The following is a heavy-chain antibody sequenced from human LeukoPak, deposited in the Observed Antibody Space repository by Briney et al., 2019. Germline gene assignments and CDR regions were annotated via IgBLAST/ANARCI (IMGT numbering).Heavy chain of an antibody. V-gene: IGHV3-23*01. CDR2: ISGSGGST. J-gene: IGHJ6*02. CDR1: GFPFSSYA. CDR3: AKDAPGITGTTWVFYSYYGMDV. Sequence: PGGSLRLSCAASGFPFSSYAMSWVRQAPGKGLEWVSAISGSGGSTYYADSVKGRFTISRDNSKNKLYLQMNSLRAEDTAVYYCAKDAPGITGTTWVFYSYYGMDVWGQGTTVTGSS. D-gene: IGHD1-7*01.